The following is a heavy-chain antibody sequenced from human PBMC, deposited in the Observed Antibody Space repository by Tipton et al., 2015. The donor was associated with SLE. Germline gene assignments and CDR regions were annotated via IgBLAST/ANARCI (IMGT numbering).Heavy chain of an antibody. J-gene: IGHJ3*01. V-gene: IGHV4-34*01. CDR1: GGSFSGYY. CDR3: ARGYTPDGFEL. D-gene: IGHD5-18*01. Sequence: TLSLTCAVYGGSFSGYYWSWIRQPPGKGLEWIGEINHSGSTNYNPSLKSRVTISVDTSKNQFSLKLNSVTAADTAVYYCARGYTPDGFELWGPGTMVTVSS. CDR2: INHSGST.